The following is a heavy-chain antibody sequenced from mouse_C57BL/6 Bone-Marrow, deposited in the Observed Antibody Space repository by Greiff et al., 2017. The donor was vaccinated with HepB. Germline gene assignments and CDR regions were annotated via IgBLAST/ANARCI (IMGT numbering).Heavy chain of an antibody. D-gene: IGHD1-1*01. CDR3: ARDGDYYGSSSWFAY. CDR2: ISYSGST. CDR1: GYSITSGYD. Sequence: EVQLQQSGPGMVKPSQSLSLTCTVTGYSITSGYDWHWIRHFPGNKLEWMGYISYSGSTNYNPSLKSRISITHDTSKNHFFLKLNSVTTEDTATYYCARDGDYYGSSSWFAYWGQGTLVTVSA. J-gene: IGHJ3*01. V-gene: IGHV3-1*01.